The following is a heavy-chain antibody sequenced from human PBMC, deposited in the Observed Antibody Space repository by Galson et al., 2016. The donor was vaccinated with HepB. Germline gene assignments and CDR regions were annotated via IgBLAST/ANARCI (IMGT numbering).Heavy chain of an antibody. CDR2: IFPIIGIA. D-gene: IGHD5-18*01. CDR1: GGTFSSYP. J-gene: IGHJ4*02. V-gene: IGHV1-69*02. Sequence: SVKVSCKASGGTFSSYPINWVRQAPGQGLEWMGRIFPIIGIANYAQQVQGRVTITPDKSTTTADMELNSLRSEDTAVYYCVSNTASDYWGQGTLVTVSS. CDR3: VSNTASDY.